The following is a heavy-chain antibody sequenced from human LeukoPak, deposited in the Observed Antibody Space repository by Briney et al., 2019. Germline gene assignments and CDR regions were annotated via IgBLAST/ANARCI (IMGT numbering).Heavy chain of an antibody. J-gene: IGHJ4*02. CDR2: SYYSGNT. V-gene: IGHV4-39*07. CDR3: ARVYSSSSDY. CDR1: GGSISSSGYY. Sequence: SKTLSLTCTVSGGSISSSGYYWGWIRQPPGKGLEWIGSSYYSGNTYYNPSLKSRVTISLDTSKNQFSLKLSSVTAADTAVYYCARVYSSSSDYWGQGTLVTVSS. D-gene: IGHD6-13*01.